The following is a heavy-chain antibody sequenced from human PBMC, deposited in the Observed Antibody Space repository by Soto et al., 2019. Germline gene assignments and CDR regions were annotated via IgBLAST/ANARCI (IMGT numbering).Heavy chain of an antibody. CDR2: IYTSGST. Sequence: ETLSLTCTVSGGSISSYYWSWIRQPAGKGLEWIGRIYTSGSTNYNPSLKSRVTMSVDTSKNQFSLKLSSVTAADTAVYYCARERYSSGWGYYYYYGMDVWGQGTTVTVSS. CDR3: ARERYSSGWGYYYYYGMDV. D-gene: IGHD6-19*01. J-gene: IGHJ6*02. CDR1: GGSISSYY. V-gene: IGHV4-4*07.